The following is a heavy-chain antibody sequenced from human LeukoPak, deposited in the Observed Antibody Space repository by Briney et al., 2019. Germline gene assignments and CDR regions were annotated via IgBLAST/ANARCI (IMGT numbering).Heavy chain of an antibody. Sequence: PSETLSLTCTVSGGSISSYYWGWIRQPPGKGLEWIGSIYYSGSTYYNPSLKSRVTISVDTSKNQFSLKLSSVTAADTAVYYCARTEYSSSSEVYWGQGTLVTVSS. D-gene: IGHD6-6*01. V-gene: IGHV4-39*01. CDR1: GGSISSYY. CDR2: IYYSGST. CDR3: ARTEYSSSSEVY. J-gene: IGHJ4*02.